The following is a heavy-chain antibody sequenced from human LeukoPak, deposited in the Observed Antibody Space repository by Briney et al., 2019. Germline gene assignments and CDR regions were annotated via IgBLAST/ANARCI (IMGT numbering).Heavy chain of an antibody. V-gene: IGHV1-2*02. J-gene: IGHJ6*03. CDR1: GYTLTSYY. CDR2: INLNGGGT. D-gene: IGHD2-8*01. Sequence: ASVKVSCKASGYTLTSYYLHWVRQAPGQGLEWLGWINLNGGGTLSAQKFQGRVTMSRDASISTDYMELSGLRSDDPAVYYCATRCTNGVCYKAYYMDVWGKGTTVTVSS. CDR3: ATRCTNGVCYKAYYMDV.